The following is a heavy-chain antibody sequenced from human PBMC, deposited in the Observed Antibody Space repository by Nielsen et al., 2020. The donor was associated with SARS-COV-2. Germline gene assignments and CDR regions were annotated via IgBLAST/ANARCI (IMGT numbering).Heavy chain of an antibody. Sequence: GESLKISCAASGFTFSDYYMSWIRQAPGKGLEWVSYISSSSSYTNYADSVKGRFTISRDNAKNSLYLQMNSLRAEDTALYHCARDLTPFDSSGWYSGNYWGQGTLVTVSS. V-gene: IGHV3-11*05. D-gene: IGHD6-19*01. J-gene: IGHJ4*02. CDR3: ARDLTPFDSSGWYSGNY. CDR2: ISSSSSYT. CDR1: GFTFSDYY.